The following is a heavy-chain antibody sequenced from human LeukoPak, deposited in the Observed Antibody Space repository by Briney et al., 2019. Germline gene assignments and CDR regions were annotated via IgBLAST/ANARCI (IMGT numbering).Heavy chain of an antibody. CDR1: GFTFSSYA. CDR2: ISGSGGST. CDR3: AKGSGDSSGYRSIFDY. Sequence: GGSLRLSCAASGFTFSSYAMSWVRQAPGKGLEWVSAISGSGGSTYYADSVKGRFTISRDNSKNTLYLQMNSLRAEDTAVYYCAKGSGDSSGYRSIFDYWGQGTLVTVSS. V-gene: IGHV3-23*01. D-gene: IGHD3-22*01. J-gene: IGHJ4*02.